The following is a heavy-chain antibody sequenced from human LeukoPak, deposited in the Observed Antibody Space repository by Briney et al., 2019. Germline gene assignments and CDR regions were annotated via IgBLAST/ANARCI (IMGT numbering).Heavy chain of an antibody. CDR1: GGSISSSSYY. D-gene: IGHD3-16*01. Sequence: SETLSLTCTVSGGSISSSSYYWGWIRQPPGKGLEWIGSIYYSGSTYYNPSLKSRVTISVDTSKNQFSLKLSSVTAADTAVYYCARGRFGDSFPLDYWGQGTLVTVSS. J-gene: IGHJ4*02. CDR2: IYYSGST. V-gene: IGHV4-39*07. CDR3: ARGRFGDSFPLDY.